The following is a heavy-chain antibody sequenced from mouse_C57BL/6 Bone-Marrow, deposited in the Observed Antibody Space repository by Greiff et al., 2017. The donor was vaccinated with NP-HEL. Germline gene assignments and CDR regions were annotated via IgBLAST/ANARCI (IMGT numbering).Heavy chain of an antibody. CDR3: AVYYGYDRDYAMDY. D-gene: IGHD2-2*01. V-gene: IGHV1-84*01. J-gene: IGHJ4*01. CDR1: GSTFTDYY. Sequence: VQLQESGPELVKPGASVKISCKASGSTFTDYYINWVKQRPGQGLEWIGWIYPGSGNTKYNEKFKGKATLTVDTSSSTASMQLSSLASEGSAVYFCAVYYGYDRDYAMDYWGQGTSVTVSS. CDR2: IYPGSGNT.